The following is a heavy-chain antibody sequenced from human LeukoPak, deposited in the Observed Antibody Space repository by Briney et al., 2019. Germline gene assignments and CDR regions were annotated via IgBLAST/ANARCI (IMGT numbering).Heavy chain of an antibody. Sequence: ASVKVSCKASGYTFTSYYMHWVRQAPGQGLEWMGWINPNSGGTNYAQKFQGRVTMTRDTSISTAYMELSRLRSDDTAVYYCARDSYSSGWYSFDYYGMDVWGQGATVTVSS. J-gene: IGHJ6*02. CDR3: ARDSYSSGWYSFDYYGMDV. D-gene: IGHD6-19*01. CDR1: GYTFTSYY. V-gene: IGHV1-2*02. CDR2: INPNSGGT.